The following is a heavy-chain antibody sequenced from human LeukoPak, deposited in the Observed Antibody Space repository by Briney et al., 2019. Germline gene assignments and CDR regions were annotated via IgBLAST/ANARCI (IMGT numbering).Heavy chain of an antibody. J-gene: IGHJ4*02. CDR3: AKVVTMVRGVPPEGPYYFDY. CDR1: GFTFSSYG. Sequence: GGSLRLSCAASGFTFSSYGMSWVHQAPGKGLEWVSAISGSGGSTYYADSVKGRFTISRDNSKNTLYLQMNSLRAEDTAVYYCAKVVTMVRGVPPEGPYYFDYWGQGTLVTVSS. D-gene: IGHD3-10*01. CDR2: ISGSGGST. V-gene: IGHV3-23*01.